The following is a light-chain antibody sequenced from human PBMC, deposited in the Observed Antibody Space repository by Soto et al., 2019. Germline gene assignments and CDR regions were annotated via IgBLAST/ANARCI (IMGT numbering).Light chain of an antibody. Sequence: QSAPTQPRSVSGSPGQSVTISCTGTSSDVGGYNYVSWYQQHPGKAPRLVIYDVNQRPSGVPDRFSGSKSDNTASLTISGLQAEDEGDYYCCSYAGSFAWVFGGGTKLTVL. CDR1: SSDVGGYNY. CDR2: DVN. J-gene: IGLJ3*02. CDR3: CSYAGSFAWV. V-gene: IGLV2-11*01.